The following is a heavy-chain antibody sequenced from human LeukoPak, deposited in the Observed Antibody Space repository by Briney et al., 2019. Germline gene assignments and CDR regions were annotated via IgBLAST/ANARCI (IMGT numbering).Heavy chain of an antibody. CDR3: AKADGVTPE. Sequence: GGSLRLSCAASGFTFSSSAMSWVRQAPGKGLEWVSAISNNGGYTYYADSVKGRITISRDNSKSTLYLQMNSLRAEDTAVYYCAKADGVTPEWGQGTLVTVSS. V-gene: IGHV3-23*01. J-gene: IGHJ4*02. D-gene: IGHD5-18*01. CDR1: GFTFSSSA. CDR2: ISNNGGYT.